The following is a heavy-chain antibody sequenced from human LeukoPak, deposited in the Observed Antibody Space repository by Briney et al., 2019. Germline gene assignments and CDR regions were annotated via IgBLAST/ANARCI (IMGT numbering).Heavy chain of an antibody. CDR2: IYYSGST. D-gene: IGHD3-22*01. J-gene: IGHJ4*02. CDR3: AKEGAYDSSGYYTTLQFDY. Sequence: SETLSLTCTVSGGSISSYYWSWIRQPPGKGLEWIGYIYYSGSTNYNPSLKSRVTISVDTSKNQFSLKLSSVTAADTAVYYCAKEGAYDSSGYYTTLQFDYWGQGTLVTVSS. CDR1: GGSISSYY. V-gene: IGHV4-59*01.